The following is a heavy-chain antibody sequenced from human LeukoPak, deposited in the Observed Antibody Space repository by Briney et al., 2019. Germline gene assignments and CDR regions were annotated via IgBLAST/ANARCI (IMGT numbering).Heavy chain of an antibody. D-gene: IGHD3-22*01. V-gene: IGHV3-15*01. Sequence: PGGSLRLSCAASGFTFSNAWMSWVRQAPGKGLEWVGRIKSKTDGGTTDYAAPVKGRFTISRDDSKNTLYLQMNSLKTEDTAVYYCTTLSDPMIVVVIPDYWGQGTLVTVSS. CDR3: TTLSDPMIVVVIPDY. CDR2: IKSKTDGGTT. J-gene: IGHJ4*02. CDR1: GFTFSNAW.